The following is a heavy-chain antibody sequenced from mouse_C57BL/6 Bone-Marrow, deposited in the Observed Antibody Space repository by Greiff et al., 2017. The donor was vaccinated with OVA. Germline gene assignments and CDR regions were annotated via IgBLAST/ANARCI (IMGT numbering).Heavy chain of an antibody. J-gene: IGHJ1*03. Sequence: DVKLQESGAELVRPGASVKLSCTASGFTIKDDYMHWVKQRPEQGLEWIGWIDPEDGDTEYASKFQGKATITADPSSNTAYLQLSSLTSEDTAVYYCTEGLLWYFDVWGTGTTVTVSS. CDR3: TEGLLWYFDV. D-gene: IGHD3-1*01. CDR2: IDPEDGDT. V-gene: IGHV14-4*01. CDR1: GFTIKDDY.